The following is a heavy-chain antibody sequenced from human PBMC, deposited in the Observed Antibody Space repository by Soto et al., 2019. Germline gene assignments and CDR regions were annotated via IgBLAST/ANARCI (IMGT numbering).Heavy chain of an antibody. CDR1: GFTFSSYS. CDR3: ARVGPSGYSYEFDY. Sequence: PGGSLRLSCAASGFTFSSYSMNWVRQAPGKGLEWVSYISSSSSTIYYADSVKGRFTISRDNAKNSLYLQMNSLRDEDTAVYYCARVGPSGYSYEFDYWGQGTLVTVPQ. CDR2: ISSSSSTI. J-gene: IGHJ4*02. V-gene: IGHV3-48*02. D-gene: IGHD5-18*01.